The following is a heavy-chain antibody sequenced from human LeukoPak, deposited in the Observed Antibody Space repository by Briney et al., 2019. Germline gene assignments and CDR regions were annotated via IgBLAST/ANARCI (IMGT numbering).Heavy chain of an antibody. V-gene: IGHV4-59*08. Sequence: PSETLSLTCTVSGGSISSYYWSWIRQPPGKGLEWIGYIYYSGSTNYNPSLKSRVTISVDTSKNQFSLKLSSVTAADTAVYYCARSSYSGSYYAVGYWGQGTLVTVSS. CDR3: ARSSYSGSYYAVGY. CDR2: IYYSGST. D-gene: IGHD1-26*01. J-gene: IGHJ4*02. CDR1: GGSISSYY.